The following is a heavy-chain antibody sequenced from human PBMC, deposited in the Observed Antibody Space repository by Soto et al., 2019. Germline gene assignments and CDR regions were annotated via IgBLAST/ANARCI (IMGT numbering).Heavy chain of an antibody. V-gene: IGHV3-48*01. Sequence: EVQLVESGGGLVQPGGSLRLSCATSGFILSDCAMNWVRQAPGKGLEWVSYISSSSSVIDYADSVKGRFIVSRDNARNSLYLQMNSLRADDTAVYYCARDLSWGSNWYYYMDVWGKGTTVTVSS. CDR1: GFILSDCA. D-gene: IGHD7-27*01. J-gene: IGHJ6*03. CDR3: ARDLSWGSNWYYYMDV. CDR2: ISSSSSVI.